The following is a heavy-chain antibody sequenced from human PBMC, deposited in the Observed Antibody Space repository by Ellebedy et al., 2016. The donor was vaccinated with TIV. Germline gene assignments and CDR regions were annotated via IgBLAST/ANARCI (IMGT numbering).Heavy chain of an antibody. Sequence: GESLKISCAASGFTVSGDYMSWVRQAPGKGLEWVSIMDAGGTTHYPDPVKGLFTVSRDNSKNTLYLQMNSLRAEDTAVYYCAGGTYWGQGTLVTVSS. CDR1: GFTVSGDY. V-gene: IGHV3-53*01. CDR2: MDAGGTT. CDR3: AGGTY. J-gene: IGHJ4*02.